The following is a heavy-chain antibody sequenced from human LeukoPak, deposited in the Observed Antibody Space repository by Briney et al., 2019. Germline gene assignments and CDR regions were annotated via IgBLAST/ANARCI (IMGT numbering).Heavy chain of an antibody. Sequence: PSETLSLTCTVSGGSISSYYWSWIRQPPWKGLEWIGYIYYNGSTNYNPSLKSRVTISVDTSKNQFSLKLSSVTAADTAVYYCARVADYDFWSGYCNWFDPWGQGTLVTVSS. V-gene: IGHV4-59*01. CDR3: ARVADYDFWSGYCNWFDP. D-gene: IGHD3-3*01. CDR2: IYYNGST. J-gene: IGHJ5*02. CDR1: GGSISSYY.